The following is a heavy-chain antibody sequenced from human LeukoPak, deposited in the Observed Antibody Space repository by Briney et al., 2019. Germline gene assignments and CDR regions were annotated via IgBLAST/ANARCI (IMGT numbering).Heavy chain of an antibody. V-gene: IGHV3-23*01. J-gene: IGHJ5*02. CDR3: AKDRDSNPFNWFDP. D-gene: IGHD4-11*01. Sequence: PGGSLRLSCAASGFTFTTYTMNWVRQRPGKGLEWVSGISGSGNTYYAESVKGRFTISRDNSKNTVSLQMNSLRAEDTAVYYCAKDRDSNPFNWFDPWGQGTLVTVSS. CDR1: GFTFTTYT. CDR2: ISGSGNT.